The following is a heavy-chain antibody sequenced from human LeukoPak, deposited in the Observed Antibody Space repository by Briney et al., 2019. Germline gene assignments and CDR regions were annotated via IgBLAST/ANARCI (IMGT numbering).Heavy chain of an antibody. J-gene: IGHJ6*03. CDR1: GYTFTSYD. Sequence: ASVKVSCKASGYTFTSYDINWVRQATGQGLEWMGWMNPNSGNTGYAQKFQGRVTMTRNTSISTAYMELSSLRSEDTAVYYCARGVYRSGGELLLEYYYYYMDVWGKGTTVTISS. V-gene: IGHV1-8*01. CDR3: ARGVYRSGGELLLEYYYYYMDV. D-gene: IGHD1-26*01. CDR2: MNPNSGNT.